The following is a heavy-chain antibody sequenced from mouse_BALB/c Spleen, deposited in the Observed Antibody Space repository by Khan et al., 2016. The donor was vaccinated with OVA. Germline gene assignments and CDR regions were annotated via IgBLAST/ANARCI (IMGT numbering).Heavy chain of an antibody. D-gene: IGHD2-4*01. J-gene: IGHJ2*01. Sequence: QVQLKESGPGLVAPSQSLSITCTVSGFSLTAYGVHWVRQPPGKGLEWLGIIWAGGSTNYNSALMSRLSISKDNSKSQVFLKMNSLQIDDTAMYYCARAWVSTTDSFDYWGQGTTLTVSS. CDR2: IWAGGST. CDR1: GFSLTAYG. V-gene: IGHV2-9*02. CDR3: ARAWVSTTDSFDY.